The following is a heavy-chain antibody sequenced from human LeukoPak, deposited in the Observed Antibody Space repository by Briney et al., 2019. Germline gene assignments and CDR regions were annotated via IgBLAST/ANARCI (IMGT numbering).Heavy chain of an antibody. CDR1: GYTFTGYY. D-gene: IGHD4-17*01. V-gene: IGHV1-8*02. J-gene: IGHJ4*02. CDR3: ARGDYGDSFDY. CDR2: INPNSGNT. Sequence: ASVKVSCKASGYTFTGYYMHWVRQAPGQGLEWMGWINPNSGNTGYAQKFQGRVTMTRNTSISTAYMELSSLRSEDTAVYYCARGDYGDSFDYWGQGTLVTVSS.